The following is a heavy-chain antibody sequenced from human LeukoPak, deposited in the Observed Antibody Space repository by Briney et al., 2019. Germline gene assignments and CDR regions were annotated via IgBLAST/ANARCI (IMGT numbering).Heavy chain of an antibody. D-gene: IGHD3-22*01. V-gene: IGHV3-23*01. CDR2: ISGSGGST. CDR1: GFTFSSYA. Sequence: GGSLRLSCAASGFTFSSYAMSWVRQAPGKGLEWVSAISGSGGSTYYADSVKGRSTISRDNSKNTLYLQMNSLRAEDTAVYYCAKDPPLPYDSGPYAFDIWGQGTMVTVSS. J-gene: IGHJ3*02. CDR3: AKDPPLPYDSGPYAFDI.